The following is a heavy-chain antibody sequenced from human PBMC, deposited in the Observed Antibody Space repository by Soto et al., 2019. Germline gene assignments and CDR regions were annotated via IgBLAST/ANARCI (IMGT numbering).Heavy chain of an antibody. CDR2: ISGYSGNT. J-gene: IGHJ3*02. D-gene: IGHD3-10*01. CDR3: ARDTFGFVDAYDI. Sequence: ASVKVSCKTSGYNFFSFNVNWVRQAPGQGLEWMGSISGYSGNTKYAQNVQGRVTMTTDTSTNTAYMELRSLRSDDTAVYYRARDTFGFVDAYDIWGQGTMVTVSS. V-gene: IGHV1-18*01. CDR1: GYNFFSFN.